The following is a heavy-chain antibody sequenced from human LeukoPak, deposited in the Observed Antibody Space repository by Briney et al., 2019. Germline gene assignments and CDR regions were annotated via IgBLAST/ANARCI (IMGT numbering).Heavy chain of an antibody. Sequence: PGGSLRLSCAASGFTFSSSWMTWVRQAPGKGLEWVAIIKQDGSEKYYVDSVKGRFTISRDDSKNTLYLQMNSLRAEDTAVYYCAKALDYGGNFYFDYWGQGTLVTVSS. V-gene: IGHV3-7*02. D-gene: IGHD4-23*01. CDR3: AKALDYGGNFYFDY. CDR2: IKQDGSEK. CDR1: GFTFSSSW. J-gene: IGHJ4*02.